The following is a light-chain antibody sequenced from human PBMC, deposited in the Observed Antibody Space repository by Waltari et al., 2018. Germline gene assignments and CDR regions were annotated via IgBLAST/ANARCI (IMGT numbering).Light chain of an antibody. J-gene: IGKJ1*01. CDR3: QQGYRTWT. Sequence: IQLTQSPTSIYPSVGDRVPITCRAQQSVNDFLNWYQHKPGQAPKLLIFAASTLQSGVPNRFSGSGSGTDFALTINGLQPDDFATYYCQQGYRTWTFGLGTTVAI. V-gene: IGKV1-39*01. CDR1: QSVNDF. CDR2: AAS.